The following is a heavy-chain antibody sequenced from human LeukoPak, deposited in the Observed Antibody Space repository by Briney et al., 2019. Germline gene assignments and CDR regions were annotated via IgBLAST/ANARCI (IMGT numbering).Heavy chain of an antibody. D-gene: IGHD4-17*01. CDR1: GFTFSSYS. Sequence: GGSLRLSCAASGFTFSSYSMNWVRQAPGKGLEWVSFISTSSTYIYHTDSVKGRFTISRDNAKNSLYLQMNSLRAEDTAVYYCARDRYGDKRTFDYWGQGTLVTVSS. V-gene: IGHV3-21*01. CDR3: ARDRYGDKRTFDY. CDR2: ISTSSTYI. J-gene: IGHJ4*02.